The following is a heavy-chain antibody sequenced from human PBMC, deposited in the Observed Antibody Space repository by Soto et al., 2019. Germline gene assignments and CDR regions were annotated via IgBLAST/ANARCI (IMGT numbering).Heavy chain of an antibody. D-gene: IGHD2-2*01. Sequence: SETLSLTCTVSGGSISSYYWSWIRQPTGKGLEWIGYIYYSGSTNYNPSLKSRVTISVDTSKNQFSLKLSSVTAADTAVYYCAREERYCSSTSCFDAFDIWGQGTMVTVSS. CDR3: AREERYCSSTSCFDAFDI. V-gene: IGHV4-59*01. J-gene: IGHJ3*02. CDR1: GGSISSYY. CDR2: IYYSGST.